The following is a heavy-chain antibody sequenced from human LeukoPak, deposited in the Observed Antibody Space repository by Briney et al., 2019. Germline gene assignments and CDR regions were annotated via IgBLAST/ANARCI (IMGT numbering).Heavy chain of an antibody. D-gene: IGHD2-2*01. CDR3: AREKGSLNIIVVVPAAIDAFDI. J-gene: IGHJ3*02. Sequence: ASVKVSCKASGYTFTSYDINWVRQATGQGLEWMGWINPNSGGTNYAQKFQGRVTMTRDTSISTAYMELSRLRSDDTAVYYCAREKGSLNIIVVVPAAIDAFDIWGQGTMVTVSS. CDR2: INPNSGGT. CDR1: GYTFTSYD. V-gene: IGHV1-2*02.